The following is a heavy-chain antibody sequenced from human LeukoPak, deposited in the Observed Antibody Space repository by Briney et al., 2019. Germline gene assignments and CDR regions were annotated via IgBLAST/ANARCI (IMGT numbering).Heavy chain of an antibody. CDR1: GFTFSSYA. D-gene: IGHD3-10*01. CDR3: AKDQWFGESSSRYYYYYYMDV. Sequence: GGSLRLSCAASGFTFSSYAMHWVRQAPGKGLEWVAVIGYDGSNKDYGDSVKGRFTVSRDNSKNTLNLQMNSLRAEDTAVYYCAKDQWFGESSSRYYYYYYMDVWGKGTTVTVSS. V-gene: IGHV3-30*04. J-gene: IGHJ6*03. CDR2: IGYDGSNK.